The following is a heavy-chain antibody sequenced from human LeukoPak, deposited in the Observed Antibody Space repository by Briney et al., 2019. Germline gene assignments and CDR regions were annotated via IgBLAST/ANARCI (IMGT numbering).Heavy chain of an antibody. CDR2: INHSGST. J-gene: IGHJ2*01. Sequence: SETLSLTCAVYGGSFSGYYWSWIRQPPGKGLEWIGEINHSGSTNYNPSLKSRVTISVDTSKNQFSLKLSSVTAADTAVYYCARGLNIVVVTARRSKWYFDLWGRGTLVTVSS. V-gene: IGHV4-34*01. CDR3: ARGLNIVVVTARRSKWYFDL. D-gene: IGHD2-21*02. CDR1: GGSFSGYY.